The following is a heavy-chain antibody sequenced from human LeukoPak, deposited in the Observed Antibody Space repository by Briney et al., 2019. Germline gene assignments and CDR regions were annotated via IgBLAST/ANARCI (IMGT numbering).Heavy chain of an antibody. D-gene: IGHD5-18*01. CDR3: ARALPHRRLMDTTMEQHWFDP. V-gene: IGHV1-46*01. J-gene: IGHJ5*02. CDR2: INPSGSST. CDR1: GYTFTSHY. Sequence: ASVKVSCKASGYTFTSHYMHWVRQAPGQGLEWMGLINPSGSSTLYAQKFQGRVTMTRDMSTTTVYMELSSLRSEDTAVYYCARALPHRRLMDTTMEQHWFDPWGQGTLVTVSS.